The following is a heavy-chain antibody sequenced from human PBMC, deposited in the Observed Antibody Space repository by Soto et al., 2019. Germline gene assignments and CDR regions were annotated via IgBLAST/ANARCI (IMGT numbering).Heavy chain of an antibody. CDR2: IYYSENT. Sequence: SETLSLIRPFSSGSPRRSSNYWGRVRQPPGKGLEWIGNIYYSENTYYNPSLKSRVTISVDTSKNQFSLRLTSVTAADTAVYYCATHPPYGPLEHWGQGTLVTVSS. J-gene: IGHJ4*02. V-gene: IGHV4-39*01. D-gene: IGHD4-17*01. CDR1: SGSPRRSSNY. CDR3: ATHPPYGPLEH.